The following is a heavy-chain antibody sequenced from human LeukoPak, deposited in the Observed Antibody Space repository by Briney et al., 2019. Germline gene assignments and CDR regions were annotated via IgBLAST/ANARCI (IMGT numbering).Heavy chain of an antibody. V-gene: IGHV3-30-3*01. J-gene: IGHJ4*02. D-gene: IGHD5-18*01. CDR2: ISYDGSNK. CDR1: GFTFSSYA. CDR3: ARGTAMVPFFDY. Sequence: GRSLRLSCAASGFTFSSYAMHWVRQAPGKGLEWVAVISYDGSNKYYADSVKGRFTISRDNSKNTLYLQMNSLRAEDTAVYYCARGTAMVPFFDYWGQGTLVTVSS.